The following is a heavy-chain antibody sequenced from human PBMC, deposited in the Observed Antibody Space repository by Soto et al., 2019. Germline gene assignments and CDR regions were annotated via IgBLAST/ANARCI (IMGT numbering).Heavy chain of an antibody. D-gene: IGHD1-1*01. CDR3: VSRGTGEGQPAISDY. Sequence: EVQLLESGGGLVQPGGSLRLSCAASGFTFSSYAMSWVRQAPGKGLEWVSASTGSGATTNYADSVKGRFTVSSDNSNNTLYLQMNSQRAEDTAVYYCVSRGTGEGQPAISDYWCQGALVTVSS. J-gene: IGHJ4*02. CDR2: STGSGATT. CDR1: GFTFSSYA. V-gene: IGHV3-23*01.